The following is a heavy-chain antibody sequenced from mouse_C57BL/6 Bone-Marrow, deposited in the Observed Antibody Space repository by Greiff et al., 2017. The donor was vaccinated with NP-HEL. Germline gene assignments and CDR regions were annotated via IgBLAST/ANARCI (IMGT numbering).Heavy chain of an antibody. Sequence: VQRVESGAELARPGASVKLSCKASGYTFTSYGISWVKQRTGQGLEWIGEIYPRSGNTYYNEKFKGKATLTADKSSSTAYMELRSLTSEDSAVYFCASWDAWFAYWGQGTLVTVSA. CDR3: ASWDAWFAY. D-gene: IGHD4-1*01. V-gene: IGHV1-81*01. CDR1: GYTFTSYG. CDR2: IYPRSGNT. J-gene: IGHJ3*01.